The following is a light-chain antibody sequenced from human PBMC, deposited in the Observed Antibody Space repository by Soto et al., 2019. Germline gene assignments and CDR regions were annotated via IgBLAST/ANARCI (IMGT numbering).Light chain of an antibody. CDR3: QQYGGSPLYT. V-gene: IGKV3-20*01. Sequence: IVLTQSPGTLSLSPGDRATLSCRASQSVSSSDLAWYQQKPGQAPRLLIYGASTSATGIPDRFSGSGSVKDFTLTISRLEPEDVAVYYCQQYGGSPLYTFGQGNKVEIK. J-gene: IGKJ2*01. CDR1: QSVSSSD. CDR2: GAS.